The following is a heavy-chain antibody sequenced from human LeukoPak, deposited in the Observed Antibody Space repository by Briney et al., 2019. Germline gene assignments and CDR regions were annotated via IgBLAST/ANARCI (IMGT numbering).Heavy chain of an antibody. V-gene: IGHV4-4*02. J-gene: IGHJ5*02. CDR2: IHRSGSP. CDR1: LDSTTSNF. D-gene: IGHD1-1*01. Sequence: SETLSLTCTVSLDSTTSNFWSWVRQPPGKGLEWIGEIHRSGSPNYNPSLQSRVTISIDRSRNQIALELSSVTAADTAVYYCARHFDGPHPEGNSRLKWFDPWGQGTLATVSS. CDR3: ARHFDGPHPEGNSRLKWFDP.